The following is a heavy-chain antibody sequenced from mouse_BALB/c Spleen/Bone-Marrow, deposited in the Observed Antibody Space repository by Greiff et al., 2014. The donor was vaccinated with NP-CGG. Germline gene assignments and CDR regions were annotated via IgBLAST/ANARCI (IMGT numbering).Heavy chain of an antibody. D-gene: IGHD2-3*01. J-gene: IGHJ2*01. Sequence: EVQLQQSGPELVKPGTSVKMSCKASGYIFTSYVMDWVKQKPGQGLEWIGYINPYNDVTNYNEKFKGKATLTSDKSSSTAYMEVSSLTSEDSAVDYCAREGWLLRFDYWGQGTTLTVSS. CDR3: AREGWLLRFDY. V-gene: IGHV1-14*01. CDR1: GYIFTSYV. CDR2: INPYNDVT.